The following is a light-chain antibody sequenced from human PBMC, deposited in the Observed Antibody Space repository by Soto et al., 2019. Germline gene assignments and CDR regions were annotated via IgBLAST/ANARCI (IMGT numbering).Light chain of an antibody. CDR1: QSISSW. Sequence: DIQITQSPSTLSASVGDRFTITCRASQSISSWLAWYQQKPGKAPKLLIYDASSLESGVPSRFSGSGSGTEFTLTISSLQPDDFATYYCQQYNSYSLTFGGGTKVDIK. V-gene: IGKV1-5*01. CDR3: QQYNSYSLT. CDR2: DAS. J-gene: IGKJ4*01.